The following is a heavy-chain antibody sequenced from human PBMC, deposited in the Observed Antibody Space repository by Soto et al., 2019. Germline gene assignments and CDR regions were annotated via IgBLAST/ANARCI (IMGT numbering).Heavy chain of an antibody. CDR2: IYYSGST. D-gene: IGHD3-9*01. CDR3: ARVLSYDILTRSPTPSDY. CDR1: GGSISSYY. Sequence: SETLSLTCTVSGGSISSYYWSWIRQPPGKGLEWIGYIYYSGSTNYNPSLKSRVTISVDTSKNQFSLKLSSVTAADTAVYYCARVLSYDILTRSPTPSDYSGQGTLITVSS. V-gene: IGHV4-59*01. J-gene: IGHJ4*02.